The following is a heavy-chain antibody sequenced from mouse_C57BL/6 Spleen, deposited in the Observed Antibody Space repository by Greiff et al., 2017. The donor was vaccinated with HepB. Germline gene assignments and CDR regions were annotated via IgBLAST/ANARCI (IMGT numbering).Heavy chain of an antibody. V-gene: IGHV5-16*01. J-gene: IGHJ2*01. CDR3: ARGGYDYDDGYFDY. D-gene: IGHD2-4*01. CDR2: INYDGSST. Sequence: EVQLVESEGGLVQPGSSMKLSCTASGFTFSDYYMAWVRQVPEKGLEWVANINYDGSSTYYLDSLKSRFIISRDNAKNILYLQMSSLKSEDTATYYCARGGYDYDDGYFDYWGQGTTLTVSS. CDR1: GFTFSDYY.